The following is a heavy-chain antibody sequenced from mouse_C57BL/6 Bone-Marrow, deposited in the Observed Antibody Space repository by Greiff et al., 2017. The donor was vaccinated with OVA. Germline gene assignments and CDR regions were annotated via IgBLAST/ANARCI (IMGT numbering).Heavy chain of an antibody. CDR3: TRRYSNYYAMDY. Sequence: VQLKESGAELVRPGASVTLSCKASGFTFTDYEMHWVKQTPVHGLEWIGAIDPETGGTAYNQKFKGKAILTADKSSSTAYMELRSLTSEDSAVYYCTRRYSNYYAMDYWGQGTSVTVSS. CDR2: IDPETGGT. CDR1: GFTFTDYE. V-gene: IGHV1-15*01. D-gene: IGHD2-5*01. J-gene: IGHJ4*01.